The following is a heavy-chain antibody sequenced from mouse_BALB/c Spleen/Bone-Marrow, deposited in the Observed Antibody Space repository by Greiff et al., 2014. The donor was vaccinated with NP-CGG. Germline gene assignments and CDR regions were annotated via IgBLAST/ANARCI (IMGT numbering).Heavy chain of an antibody. CDR3: SKDGGYDYSYYFDY. CDR2: ISSGGHDT. CDR1: GFTFSAYS. J-gene: IGHJ2*01. V-gene: IGHV5-6-4*01. Sequence: EVQLQESGGGLVKPGGSLKLPCAASGFTFSAYSMSWVRQTPEKRLEWVATISSGGHDTYYPDSVKGRFTISRDNAKNTLYLQMNGLKSVDSAVYYCSKDGGYDYSYYFDYWGQGTTLTVSS. D-gene: IGHD2-4*01.